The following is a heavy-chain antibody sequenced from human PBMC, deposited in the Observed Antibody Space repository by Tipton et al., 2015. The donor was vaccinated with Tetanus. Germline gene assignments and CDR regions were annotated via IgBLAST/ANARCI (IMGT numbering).Heavy chain of an antibody. CDR1: GYNFNLYW. CDR3: ARHSGGSEIGYYDDMDV. J-gene: IGHJ6*02. CDR2: IYPGDSDT. V-gene: IGHV5-51*01. Sequence: VQLVQSGAEVKEPGESLKISCQGSGYNFNLYWIAWVRQMPGKGLEWMGIIYPGDSDTTYSPSFQGQVTISADRYMSTAYLQWRSLKASDTAMYFCARHSGGSEIGYYDDMDVWGQGTTVTVSS. D-gene: IGHD3-10*01.